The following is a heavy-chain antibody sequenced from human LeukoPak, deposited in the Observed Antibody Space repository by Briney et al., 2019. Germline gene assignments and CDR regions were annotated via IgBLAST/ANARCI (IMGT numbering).Heavy chain of an antibody. V-gene: IGHV4-59*01. J-gene: IGHJ4*02. CDR2: ISYRGST. Sequence: SETLSLTCTVSGGSTSSYYWSWIRQPPGKGLEWIGYISYRGSTSYNPSLKSRVTISVDTSKNQFSLKLSSVTAADTAVFYCARDYGGKFDYWGQGTLVTVSS. D-gene: IGHD4-23*01. CDR3: ARDYGGKFDY. CDR1: GGSTSSYY.